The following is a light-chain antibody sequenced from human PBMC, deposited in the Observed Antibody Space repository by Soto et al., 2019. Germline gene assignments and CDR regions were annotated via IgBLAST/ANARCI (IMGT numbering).Light chain of an antibody. V-gene: IGLV1-44*01. CDR1: SCNIGSYT. CDR3: AAWDDSLIGPV. J-gene: IGLJ3*02. CDR2: SIN. Sequence: QSVLTQPPSASGTPGQRVTISCSGSSCNIGSYTVNWYQQLPGTAPKLLIYSINQRPSGVPDRFSGSKSGTSASLAISGLQSEDEADYYCAAWDDSLIGPVFGGGTKLTVL.